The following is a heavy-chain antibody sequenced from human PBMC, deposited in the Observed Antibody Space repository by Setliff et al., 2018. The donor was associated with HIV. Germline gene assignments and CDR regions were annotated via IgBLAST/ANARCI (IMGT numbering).Heavy chain of an antibody. V-gene: IGHV4-34*01. J-gene: IGHJ4*02. D-gene: IGHD3-3*01. CDR2: INDSGDT. Sequence: SETLSLTCAVYGGPSSGYWSWIRQSPGKGLEWIGEINDSGDTNYNPSLKSRVTISVVTSKNQFSLRLTSVTAADTGVYYCARGGLRQWNGFWGQGTLVTVSS. CDR3: ARGGLRQWNGF. CDR1: GGPSSGY.